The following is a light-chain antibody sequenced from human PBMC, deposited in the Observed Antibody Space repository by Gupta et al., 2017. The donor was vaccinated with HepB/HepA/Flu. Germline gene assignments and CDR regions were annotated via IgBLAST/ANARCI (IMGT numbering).Light chain of an antibody. CDR3: QSYDSSLRGSV. J-gene: IGLJ3*02. CDR1: SSNIGTGYD. V-gene: IGLV1-40*01. CDR2: SDN. Sequence: QSVLTQPPSVSGAPGQRVTISCTGSSSNIGTGYDVHWYQQLPGTAPKFLIFSDNNRPSGVPDRFSGSKSGTSASLAITGIQTEDEADYYCQSYDSSLRGSVFGGGTKVTVL.